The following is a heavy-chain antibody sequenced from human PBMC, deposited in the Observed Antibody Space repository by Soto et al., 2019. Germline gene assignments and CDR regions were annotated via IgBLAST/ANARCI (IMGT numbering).Heavy chain of an antibody. V-gene: IGHV1-18*01. CDR2: VSGYNRNT. CDR3: ERERQWEPLIY. J-gene: IGHJ4*02. Sequence: QVQLVQSGVEVKMPGASVKLSCKTYGYAFTNYGVTWVRQVSGQGLEWIGWVSGYNRNTNYAQKFEDRVIMTTDTSKNTAHMELRSLRSDDTGIYYGERERQWEPLIYWGRGTLLTVSP. D-gene: IGHD1-26*01. CDR1: GYAFTNYG.